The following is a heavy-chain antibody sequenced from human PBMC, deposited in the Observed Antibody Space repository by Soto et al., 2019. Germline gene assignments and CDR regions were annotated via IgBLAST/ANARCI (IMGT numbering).Heavy chain of an antibody. Sequence: SVKVSCKGSGGTFSSYAISWVRQAPGQRLEWMGGIIPIFGTANYAQKFQGRVTITADESTSTAYMELSSLRSEDTAVYYCARASPDTAMVRGAHHWYFDLWGRGTLVTVSS. D-gene: IGHD5-18*01. CDR2: IIPIFGTA. J-gene: IGHJ2*01. V-gene: IGHV1-69*13. CDR1: GGTFSSYA. CDR3: ARASPDTAMVRGAHHWYFDL.